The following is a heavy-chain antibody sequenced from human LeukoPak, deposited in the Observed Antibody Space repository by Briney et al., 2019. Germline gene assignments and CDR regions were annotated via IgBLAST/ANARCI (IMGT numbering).Heavy chain of an antibody. CDR3: AKDSSGYSYGENFDY. D-gene: IGHD5-18*01. Sequence: GGSLRLSCAASGFTFDNYAMHWVRQAPGKGLEWVSGISWNSGSIGYADSVKGRFTISRDKAKNSLYLQMNSLGAEDTALYYCAKDSSGYSYGENFDYWGQGTLVTVSS. CDR2: ISWNSGSI. CDR1: GFTFDNYA. V-gene: IGHV3-9*01. J-gene: IGHJ4*02.